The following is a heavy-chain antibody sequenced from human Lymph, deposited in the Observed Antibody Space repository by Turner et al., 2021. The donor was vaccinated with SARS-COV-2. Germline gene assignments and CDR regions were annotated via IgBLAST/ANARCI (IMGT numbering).Heavy chain of an antibody. J-gene: IGHJ4*02. Sequence: QLQLQESGPGLVKPSETLSLTCTVSGGSISSSSYYWGWIRQPPGKGLEWIGNIYYSGSTYDNPSLKSRVTISVDTSKNQFSLKLSSVTAADTAVYYCARLVRRAEYYFDYWGQGTLVTVSS. D-gene: IGHD3-10*01. CDR2: IYYSGST. CDR1: GGSISSSSYY. V-gene: IGHV4-39*01. CDR3: ARLVRRAEYYFDY.